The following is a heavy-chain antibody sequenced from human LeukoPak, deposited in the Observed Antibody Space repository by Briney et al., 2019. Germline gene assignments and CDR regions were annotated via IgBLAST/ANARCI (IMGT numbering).Heavy chain of an antibody. CDR2: IKQDGSEK. CDR3: ARGGVEMAT. Sequence: PGGSLRLSCVASGFSLRNYWMSWVRQAPGKGLEWVANIKQDGSEKYYVDSVKGRFTISRDNAKNSLYLQMNSLRAEDTAVYYCARGGVEMATWGQGTLVTVSS. J-gene: IGHJ5*02. CDR1: GFSLRNYW. V-gene: IGHV3-7*01. D-gene: IGHD5-24*01.